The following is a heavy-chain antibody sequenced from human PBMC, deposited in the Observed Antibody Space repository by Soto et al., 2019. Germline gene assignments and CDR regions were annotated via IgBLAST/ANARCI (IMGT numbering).Heavy chain of an antibody. CDR1: GFTFSDYY. V-gene: IGHV3-11*06. D-gene: IGHD5-12*01. J-gene: IGHJ6*02. CDR2: ISSSSSYT. CDR3: AGYKDAGYYYYYGMDV. Sequence: QVQLVESGGGLVKPGGSLRLSCAASGFTFSDYYMSWIRQAPGKGLEWVSYISSSSSYTNYADSVKGRFTISRDNAKNSLYLHMNDLRANDPALYYSAGYKDAGYYYYYGMDVWGQGTTVTVSS.